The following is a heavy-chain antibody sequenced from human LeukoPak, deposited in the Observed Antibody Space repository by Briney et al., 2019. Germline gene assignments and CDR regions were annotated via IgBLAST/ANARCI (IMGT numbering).Heavy chain of an antibody. CDR3: AKGGGGDYPLFPYAFDI. V-gene: IGHV1-18*01. J-gene: IGHJ3*02. CDR1: GYTFTSYG. CDR2: ISAYNGNT. Sequence: ASVKVSCKASGYTFTSYGISWVRQAPGQGLEWMGWISAYNGNTNYAQELQGRVTMTTDTSTSTAYMELRSLRSDDTAVYYCAKGGGGDYPLFPYAFDIWGQGTMVTVSS. D-gene: IGHD4-17*01.